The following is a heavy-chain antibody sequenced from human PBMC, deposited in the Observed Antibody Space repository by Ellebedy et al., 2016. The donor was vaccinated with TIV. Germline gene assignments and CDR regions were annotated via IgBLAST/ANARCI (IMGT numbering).Heavy chain of an antibody. Sequence: PGGSLRLSCAASGFTFSSHDMHWVRQGTGKGLEWVSGIGTAGDTYYAGSVKGRFTFSRENAKNSLYLQMNNLRAEDTAVYYCTRATAGFDYWGQGTLVTVSS. V-gene: IGHV3-13*01. D-gene: IGHD3-10*01. J-gene: IGHJ4*02. CDR2: IGTAGDT. CDR1: GFTFSSHD. CDR3: TRATAGFDY.